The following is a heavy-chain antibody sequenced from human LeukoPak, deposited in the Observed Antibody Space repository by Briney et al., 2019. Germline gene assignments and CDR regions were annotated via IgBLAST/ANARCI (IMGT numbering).Heavy chain of an antibody. D-gene: IGHD3-9*01. V-gene: IGHV1-46*01. CDR2: INPIGGDT. J-gene: IGHJ3*02. Sequence: GASVKVSCKTSGYTFSSHYLHWVRQAPGQGPEWVGVINPIGGDTTYAQKFQGRVTMTRDTSTTTVYMGLSGLGSDDTAVYHCAREGTSYDILRRQMRSAFDIWGQGTMITVSS. CDR3: AREGTSYDILRRQMRSAFDI. CDR1: GYTFSSHY.